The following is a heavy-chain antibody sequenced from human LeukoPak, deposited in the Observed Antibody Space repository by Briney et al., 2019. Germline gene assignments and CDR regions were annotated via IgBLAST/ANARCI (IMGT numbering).Heavy chain of an antibody. CDR1: GGSISSYY. CDR3: ARDGCSSTSCYTDYYYYGMDV. J-gene: IGHJ6*02. D-gene: IGHD2-2*02. V-gene: IGHV4-4*07. Sequence: SETLSLTCTVSGGSISSYYWSWIRQPAGKGLEWIGRIYTSGSTNYNPSLKSRVTMSVDTSKNQFTLKLSSVTAADTAVYYCARDGCSSTSCYTDYYYYGMDVWGQGTTVTVSS. CDR2: IYTSGST.